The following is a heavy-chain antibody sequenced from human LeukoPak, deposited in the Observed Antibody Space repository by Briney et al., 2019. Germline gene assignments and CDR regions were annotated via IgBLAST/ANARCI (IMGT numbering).Heavy chain of an antibody. CDR3: VTTWGAHYWYFDL. J-gene: IGHJ2*01. V-gene: IGHV3-21*01. Sequence: GRSLRLSCAASGFSFNTYGMHWVRQAPGKGLEWVSSITSSNNYIYYADSMKGRFTISRDNAKNSLYLQMNSLRAEDTAVYYCVTTWGAHYWYFDLWGRGALVTVSS. CDR1: GFSFNTYG. CDR2: ITSSNNYI. D-gene: IGHD1-26*01.